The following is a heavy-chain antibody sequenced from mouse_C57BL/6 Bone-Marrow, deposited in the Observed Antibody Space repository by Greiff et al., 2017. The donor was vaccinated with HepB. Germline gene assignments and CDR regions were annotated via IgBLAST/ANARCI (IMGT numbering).Heavy chain of an antibody. V-gene: IGHV1-55*01. CDR3: AGNSPYYYAMDY. CDR1: GYTFTSYW. J-gene: IGHJ4*01. CDR2: IYPGSGST. Sequence: QVQLKEPGAELVKPGASVKMSCKASGYTFTSYWITWVKQRPGQGLEWIGDIYPGSGSTNYNEKFKSKATLTVDTSSSTAYMQLSSLTSEDSAVYYCAGNSPYYYAMDYWGQGTSVTVSS.